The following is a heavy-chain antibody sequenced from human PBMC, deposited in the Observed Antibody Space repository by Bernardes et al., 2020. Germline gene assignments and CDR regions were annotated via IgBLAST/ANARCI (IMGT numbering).Heavy chain of an antibody. CDR2: IATTGDAK. J-gene: IGHJ4*02. CDR1: GFTFSDYY. CDR3: ASHQKGYCSGGRCDWGY. V-gene: IGHV3-11*01. Sequence: GGSLRLSCAASGFTFSDYYMSWIRQAPGKGLEWVSYIATTGDAKYYADSVKGRFTISRDDAKHSLYLQMNSLRAEDTAIYYCASHQKGYCSGGRCDWGYWGQGTLVTVSS. D-gene: IGHD2-15*01.